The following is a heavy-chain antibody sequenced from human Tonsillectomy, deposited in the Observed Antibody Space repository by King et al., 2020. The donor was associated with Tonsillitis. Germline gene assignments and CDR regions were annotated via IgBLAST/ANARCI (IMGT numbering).Heavy chain of an antibody. J-gene: IGHJ5*02. Sequence: VQLVESGGGLVKPGGSLRVSCAASGFTFNSHNMNWVRQAPGKGLEWVSSISATSSYIYYADSVKGRFTISRDNAKNSPYLQMNNLRADDTAVYYCARDSAGSYPYNWFDPWGQGTLVTVSS. CDR2: ISATSSYI. V-gene: IGHV3-21*01. CDR3: ARDSAGSYPYNWFDP. CDR1: GFTFNSHN. D-gene: IGHD1-26*01.